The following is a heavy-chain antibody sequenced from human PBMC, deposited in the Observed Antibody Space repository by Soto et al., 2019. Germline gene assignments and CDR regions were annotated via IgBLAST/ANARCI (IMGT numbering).Heavy chain of an antibody. CDR2: ISGSGGST. Sequence: EVQLLESGGGLVQPGGSLRLSCAASGFTFSSYAMSWVRQAPGKGLEWVSAISGSGGSTYYADSVKGRFTISRDNSKNTLYLQMNSLRAEDTAVYYCAKAPHIVLMVYAPYFDYWGQGTLVTVSS. D-gene: IGHD2-8*01. CDR1: GFTFSSYA. V-gene: IGHV3-23*01. CDR3: AKAPHIVLMVYAPYFDY. J-gene: IGHJ4*02.